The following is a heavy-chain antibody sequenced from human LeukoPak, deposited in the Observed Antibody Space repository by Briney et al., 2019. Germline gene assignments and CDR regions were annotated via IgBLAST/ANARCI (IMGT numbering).Heavy chain of an antibody. Sequence: PAGSLRLSCAASGFTFSKYWMLWVRQAPGKGLESVSRINTDGTVTTYAYSVKGRFTGSRDNADNTMFLQMNSVRDEDTAVYYCATKQWLAPPPDSWGQGTPVTVSS. D-gene: IGHD6-19*01. CDR3: ATKQWLAPPPDS. CDR2: INTDGTVT. CDR1: GFTFSKYW. J-gene: IGHJ4*02. V-gene: IGHV3-74*01.